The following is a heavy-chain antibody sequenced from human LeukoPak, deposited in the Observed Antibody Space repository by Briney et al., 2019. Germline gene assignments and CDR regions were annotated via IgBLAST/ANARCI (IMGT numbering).Heavy chain of an antibody. CDR1: GFTFSSYA. D-gene: IGHD5-12*01. CDR2: ISGGGGGT. J-gene: IGHJ4*02. Sequence: QPGGSLRLSCAASGFTFSSYAMSWVRQTPGKGLEWVSAISGGGGGTNYADSVKGRFTIFRDNAKNTLSLQMNSLRAEDTAVYYCAKDRGYSGYDFSDYWGQGTLVTVSS. CDR3: AKDRGYSGYDFSDY. V-gene: IGHV3-23*01.